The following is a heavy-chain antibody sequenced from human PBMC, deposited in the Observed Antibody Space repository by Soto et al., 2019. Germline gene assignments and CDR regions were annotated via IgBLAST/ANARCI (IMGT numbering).Heavy chain of an antibody. CDR3: ARDKEGFFDY. J-gene: IGHJ4*02. V-gene: IGHV3-7*03. Sequence: PGGSLRLSCAASRFPFSNCAMTWVRQAPGKGLEWVANIKQDGSEKYYVDSVKGRFTISRDNAKNSLYLQMNSLRAEDTAVYYCARDKEGFFDYWGQGTLVTGAS. CDR1: RFPFSNCA. CDR2: IKQDGSEK.